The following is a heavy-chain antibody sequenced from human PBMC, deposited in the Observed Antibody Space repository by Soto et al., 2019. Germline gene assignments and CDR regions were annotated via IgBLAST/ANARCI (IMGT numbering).Heavy chain of an antibody. Sequence: SVKGSCKASGGTFSSYAISWVRQAPGQGLEWMGGIIPVFGTANYAQKFQGRVTITADESTSTAYMELSSLRSEDTAVYYCARRAAYGPQRLLAFDIWGQGTMVTVSS. D-gene: IGHD6-19*01. CDR3: ARRAAYGPQRLLAFDI. CDR1: GGTFSSYA. J-gene: IGHJ3*02. V-gene: IGHV1-69*13. CDR2: IIPVFGTA.